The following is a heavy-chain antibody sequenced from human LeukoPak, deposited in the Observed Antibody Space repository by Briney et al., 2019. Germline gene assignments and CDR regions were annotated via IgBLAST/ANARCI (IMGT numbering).Heavy chain of an antibody. J-gene: IGHJ5*02. D-gene: IGHD5-18*01. CDR3: ARAIGYSYGYAGWFDP. V-gene: IGHV3-30-3*01. CDR2: ISYDGSNK. Sequence: GGSLRLSCAAAGFTFSSYAMHWVRQAPGKGLGWVAVISYDGSNKYYADSVKGRFTISRDNSKNTLYLQMNSLRAEDTAGYCCARAIGYSYGYAGWFDPWGQGTLVTVSS. CDR1: GFTFSSYA.